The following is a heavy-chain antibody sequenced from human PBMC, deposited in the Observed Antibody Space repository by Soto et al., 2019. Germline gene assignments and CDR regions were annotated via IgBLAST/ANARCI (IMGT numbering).Heavy chain of an antibody. CDR1: GGSFSGYY. V-gene: IGHV4-34*01. J-gene: IGHJ4*02. D-gene: IGHD5-18*01. CDR3: AQSYSYGSFDY. CDR2: INHSGST. Sequence: SETLSLTCAVYGGSFSGYYWSWIRQPPGKGLEWIGYINHSGSTYYNPSLKSRVTISVDTSKNQFSLKLSSVTAADTAVYYCAQSYSYGSFDYWGQGTLVTVSS.